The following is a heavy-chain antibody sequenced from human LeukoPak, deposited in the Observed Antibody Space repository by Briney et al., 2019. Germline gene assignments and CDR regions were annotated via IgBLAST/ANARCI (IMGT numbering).Heavy chain of an antibody. V-gene: IGHV3-73*01. CDR3: TRSRYFDWLHEYFQH. CDR2: IRSKANSYAT. CDR1: GFTFGDYA. Sequence: GGSLRLSCTASGFTFGDYATSWVRQASGKGLEWVGRIRSKANSYATAYAASGKGRFTISRDDSKNTAYLKMNSLKTEDTAVYYCTRSRYFDWLHEYFQHWGQGTLITVSS. D-gene: IGHD3-9*01. J-gene: IGHJ1*01.